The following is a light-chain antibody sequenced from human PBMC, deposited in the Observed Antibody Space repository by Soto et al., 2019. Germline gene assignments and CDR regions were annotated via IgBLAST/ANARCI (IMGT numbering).Light chain of an antibody. CDR1: SSNIGSNS. Sequence: QPVLTQPPSASGTPGQRVTLSCSGRSSNIGSNSVNWYQQLPGTAPKLLIYRNNQRPSGVPDRFSGSKSGTSASLAISGLQSDDEADYYCAAWDGSLSGYVVVGGGTKLTVL. CDR3: AAWDGSLSGYVV. V-gene: IGLV1-44*01. J-gene: IGLJ2*01. CDR2: RNN.